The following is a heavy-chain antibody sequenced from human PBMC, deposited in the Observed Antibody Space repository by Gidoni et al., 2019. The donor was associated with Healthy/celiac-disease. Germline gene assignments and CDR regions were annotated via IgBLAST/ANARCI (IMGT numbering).Heavy chain of an antibody. V-gene: IGHV3-21*01. J-gene: IGHJ5*02. CDR2: ISSSSSYI. D-gene: IGHD5-12*01. CDR3: ARSDYSGYDSGNNWFDP. CDR1: GFTFSSYS. Sequence: EVQLVESGGGLVKPGGSLRLSCAASGFTFSSYSMNWVRQAPGKRLGWVSSISSSSSYIYYADAVKGRFTISRDNAKNSLYLQMNSLRAEDTAVYYCARSDYSGYDSGNNWFDPWGQGTLVTVSS.